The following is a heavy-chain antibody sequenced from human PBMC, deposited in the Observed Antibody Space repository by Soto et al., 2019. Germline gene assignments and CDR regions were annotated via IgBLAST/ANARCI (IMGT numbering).Heavy chain of an antibody. CDR1: GYTFTSYY. CDR3: ARARTIFGVPYSYMDV. Sequence: ASVKVSCKASGYTFTSYYMHWVRQAPGQGLEWMGIINPSGGSTSYAQKFQGRVTMTRDTSTSTVYMELSSLRSEDTAVYYCARARTIFGVPYSYMDVWGTGTTVTVSS. J-gene: IGHJ6*03. CDR2: INPSGGST. D-gene: IGHD3-3*01. V-gene: IGHV1-46*03.